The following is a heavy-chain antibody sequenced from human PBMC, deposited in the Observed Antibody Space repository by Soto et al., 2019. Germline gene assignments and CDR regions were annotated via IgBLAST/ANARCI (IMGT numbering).Heavy chain of an antibody. Sequence: EVQLVESGGGLVKPGGSLRLSCAASGFTFSSYSMNWVRQAPGKGLEWVSSISSSSSYIYYADSVKGRFTISRDNAKNSLYLQMNSLRAEDTAVYYCARDYEQQLALDPFPYWGQGTLVTVSS. CDR3: ARDYEQQLALDPFPY. D-gene: IGHD6-13*01. CDR2: ISSSSSYI. CDR1: GFTFSSYS. V-gene: IGHV3-21*01. J-gene: IGHJ4*02.